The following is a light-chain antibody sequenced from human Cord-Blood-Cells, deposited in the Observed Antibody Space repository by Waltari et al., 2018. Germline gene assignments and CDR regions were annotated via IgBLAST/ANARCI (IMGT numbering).Light chain of an antibody. CDR3: CSYAGSSTWV. J-gene: IGLJ3*02. CDR1: SSAVGSYNL. V-gene: IGLV2-23*01. CDR2: EGS. Sequence: QSALTQPASVSGSPGQSITISCTGTSSAVGSYNLVSWYQQHPGKAPKLMIYEGSKRPSGVSNRFSRSKSGNTASLTISGLQAEDEADYYCCSYAGSSTWVFGGGTKLTVL.